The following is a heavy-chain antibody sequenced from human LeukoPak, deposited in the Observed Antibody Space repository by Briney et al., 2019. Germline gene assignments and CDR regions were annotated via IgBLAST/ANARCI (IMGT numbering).Heavy chain of an antibody. J-gene: IGHJ5*02. V-gene: IGHV1-69*13. CDR2: IIPIFGTA. Sequence: GASVNVSCKASGGTFSSYAISWVRQAPGQGLEWMGGIIPIFGTANYAQKFQGRVTITADESTSTAYMELSSLRSEDTAVYYCARHHDIVTHLNWFDPWGQGTLVTVSS. CDR3: ARHHDIVTHLNWFDP. D-gene: IGHD3-9*01. CDR1: GGTFSSYA.